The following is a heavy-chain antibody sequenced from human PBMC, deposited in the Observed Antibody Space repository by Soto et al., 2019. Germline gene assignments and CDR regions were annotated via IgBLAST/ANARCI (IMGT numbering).Heavy chain of an antibody. J-gene: IGHJ3*02. CDR3: ARWMSMVRGVIIRVGAFDI. CDR1: GGSISSYY. CDR2: IYYSGST. V-gene: IGHV4-59*12. D-gene: IGHD3-10*01. Sequence: SETLSLTCTVSGGSISSYYWSWIRQPPGKGLEWIGYIYYSGSTNYNPSLKSRVTISVDTSKNQFSLKLSSVTAADTAVYYCARWMSMVRGVIIRVGAFDIWGQGTMVTVSS.